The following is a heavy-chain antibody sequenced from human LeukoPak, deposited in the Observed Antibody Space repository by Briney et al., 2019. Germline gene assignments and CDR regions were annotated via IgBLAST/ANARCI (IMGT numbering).Heavy chain of an antibody. D-gene: IGHD2-21*02. CDR2: ISVSGGTT. CDR3: ARDKHIVVVTAVDY. Sequence: GGSLRLSCAASGFIYSTYGMSWFRQAPGKGLEWVSTISVSGGTTDYAESVKGRFTISRDNSKNTVFLQMNSLRAEDTALYFCARDKHIVVVTAVDYWGQGTLVTVSS. CDR1: GFIYSTYG. V-gene: IGHV3-23*01. J-gene: IGHJ4*02.